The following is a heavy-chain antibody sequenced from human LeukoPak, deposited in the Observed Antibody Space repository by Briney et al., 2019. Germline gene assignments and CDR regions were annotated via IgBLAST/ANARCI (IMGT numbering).Heavy chain of an antibody. CDR3: ARRGRQYSSDHGMDV. Sequence: GESLKISCKGSGYGFTSYWIGWVRQMPGKGLEWMGIIYPGDSDTRYSPSFQGQVTISADKSISTAYLQWSSLKASDTAMYYCARRGRQYSSDHGMDVWGQGTTVTVSS. CDR2: IYPGDSDT. D-gene: IGHD6-19*01. J-gene: IGHJ6*02. CDR1: GYGFTSYW. V-gene: IGHV5-51*01.